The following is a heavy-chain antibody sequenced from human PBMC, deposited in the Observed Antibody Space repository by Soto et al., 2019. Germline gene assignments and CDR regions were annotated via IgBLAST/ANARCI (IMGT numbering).Heavy chain of an antibody. D-gene: IGHD4-17*01. CDR3: ARASLDYGDYLDY. CDR1: GGTFSSYT. J-gene: IGHJ4*02. V-gene: IGHV1-69*02. CDR2: IIPILGIA. Sequence: QVQLVQSGAEVKKPGSSVKVSCKASGGTFSSYTISWVRQAPGQGLEWMGRIIPILGIANYAQKFQGRVTITAGKSTSTAYMELSSLRSEDTAVYYCARASLDYGDYLDYWGQGTLVTVFS.